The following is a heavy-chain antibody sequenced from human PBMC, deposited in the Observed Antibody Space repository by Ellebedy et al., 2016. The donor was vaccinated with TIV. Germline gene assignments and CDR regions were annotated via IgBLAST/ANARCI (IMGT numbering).Heavy chain of an antibody. CDR1: GGTFSSYA. Sequence: ASVKVSXXASGGTFSSYAISWVRQAPGQGLEWMGWISAYNGNTNYAQKLQGRVTMTTDTSTSTAYMELRSLRSDDTAVYYCARDPYCSSTSCYFWGDYWGQGTLVTVSS. D-gene: IGHD2-2*01. CDR3: ARDPYCSSTSCYFWGDY. J-gene: IGHJ4*02. V-gene: IGHV1-18*01. CDR2: ISAYNGNT.